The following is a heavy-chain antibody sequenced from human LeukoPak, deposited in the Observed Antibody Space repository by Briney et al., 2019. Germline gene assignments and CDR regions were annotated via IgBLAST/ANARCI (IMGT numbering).Heavy chain of an antibody. J-gene: IGHJ3*02. CDR3: ARQGCSSTSCYLFALYAFDI. CDR1: GGSISSSSYY. V-gene: IGHV4-39*01. D-gene: IGHD2-2*01. Sequence: PSETPSLTCTVSGGSISSSSYYWGWIRQPPGKGLEWIGSIYYRGSIYYNPSLKSRVTISVDTSKNQFSLKLSSVTAADTAVYYCARQGCSSTSCYLFALYAFDIWGQGTMVTVSS. CDR2: IYYRGSI.